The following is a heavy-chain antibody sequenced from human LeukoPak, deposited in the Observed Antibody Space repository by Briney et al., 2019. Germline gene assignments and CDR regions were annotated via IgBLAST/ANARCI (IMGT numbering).Heavy chain of an antibody. CDR3: ARGPKQQLVLLRFDP. J-gene: IGHJ5*02. D-gene: IGHD6-13*01. Sequence: PSETLSLTCAVYGGSFSGYYWSWIRQPPGKELEWIGEINHSGSTNYNPSLKSRVTISVDTSKNQFSLKLSSVTAADTAVYYCARGPKQQLVLLRFDPWGQGTLVTVSS. CDR1: GGSFSGYY. CDR2: INHSGST. V-gene: IGHV4-34*01.